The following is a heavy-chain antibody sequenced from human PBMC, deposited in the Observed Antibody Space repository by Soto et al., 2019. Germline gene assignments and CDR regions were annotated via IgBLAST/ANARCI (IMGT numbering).Heavy chain of an antibody. V-gene: IGHV3-23*01. CDR2: ISAGGGRT. J-gene: IGHJ5*02. Sequence: GGSLRLSCAASGFTFSSYAMHWVRQAPGKGLEWVSGISAGGGRTHYADSVRGRFTISRDNSKNTLYLQMNSLRAEDTAVYYCATGSSDVIIVPGGDPWGQGTLVTVSS. CDR1: GFTFSSYA. D-gene: IGHD2-2*01. CDR3: ATGSSDVIIVPGGDP.